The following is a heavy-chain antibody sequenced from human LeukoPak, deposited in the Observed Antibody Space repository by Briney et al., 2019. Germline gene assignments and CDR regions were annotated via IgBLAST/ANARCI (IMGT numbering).Heavy chain of an antibody. J-gene: IGHJ4*02. D-gene: IGHD4-11*01. CDR1: GGSFSGYY. CDR2: INHSGST. Sequence: SETLSLTCAVYGGSFSGYYWSRIRQPPGKGLEWIGEINHSGSTNYNPSLKSRVTISVDTSKNQFSLNLSSVTAADAAVYYCARLDLRRGLTTGTMFDCWGEGTLVTVSP. CDR3: ARLDLRRGLTTGTMFDC. V-gene: IGHV4-34*01.